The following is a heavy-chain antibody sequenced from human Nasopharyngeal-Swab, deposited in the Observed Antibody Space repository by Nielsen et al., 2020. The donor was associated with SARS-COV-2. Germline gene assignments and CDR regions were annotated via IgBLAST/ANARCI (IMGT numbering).Heavy chain of an antibody. CDR2: LYYSGST. CDR1: GGSVSSGSYY. D-gene: IGHD4-11*01. Sequence: SETLSLTCTVSGGSVSSGSYYWSWIRQPPGKGLEWIGYLYYSGSTNYNPSLKSRVTISVDTSKNQFSLKLSSVTAADTAVYYCARDASNYGDYYYYYGMDVWGQGTTVTVSS. CDR3: ARDASNYGDYYYYYGMDV. V-gene: IGHV4-61*01. J-gene: IGHJ6*02.